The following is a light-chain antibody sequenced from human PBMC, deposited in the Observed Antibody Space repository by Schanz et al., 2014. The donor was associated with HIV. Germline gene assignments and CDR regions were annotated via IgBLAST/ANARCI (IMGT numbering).Light chain of an antibody. CDR3: QQYGNSPRT. J-gene: IGKJ2*02. Sequence: EIVLTQFPGTLSLSPGERATLSCRASQSVNTNYLAWYQQKPGQSPRLLIYAASTRATGIPARFSGSGSGTDFTLTISSLEPEDVAVYYCQQYGNSPRTFGQGARLEIK. V-gene: IGKV3-20*01. CDR1: QSVNTNY. CDR2: AAS.